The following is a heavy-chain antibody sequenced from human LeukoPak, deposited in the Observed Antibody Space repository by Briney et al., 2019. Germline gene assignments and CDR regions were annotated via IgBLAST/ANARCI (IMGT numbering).Heavy chain of an antibody. CDR3: AKYLSRAFDC. D-gene: IGHD2/OR15-2a*01. V-gene: IGHV3-7*01. CDR2: INHDGRHT. Sequence: GGSLGLSCVASGFNFNNNWMAWVRQAPGEGPELVAHINHDGRHTGYVDSVKGRFTISRDNAKSSLYLQLNSLRAEDTAMYYCAKYLSRAFDCWGQGSMITVSS. J-gene: IGHJ4*02. CDR1: GFNFNNNW.